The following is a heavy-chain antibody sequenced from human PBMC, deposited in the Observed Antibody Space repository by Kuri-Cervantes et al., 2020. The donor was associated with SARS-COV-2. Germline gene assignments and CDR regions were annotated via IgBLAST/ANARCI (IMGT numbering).Heavy chain of an antibody. V-gene: IGHV3-15*01. CDR1: GFTFSNAW. CDR3: TTETSDSSGYYWSLTHNSRFDP. CDR2: IKSKTDGGPT. Sequence: GGSLRLSCAASGFTFSNAWMRWVRQAPGKGLEWVGRIKSKTDGGPTDYAAPVKGRFTITRDDSKNTLYLQMNSLKTEDTAVYYCTTETSDSSGYYWSLTHNSRFDPWGQGALVTVSS. J-gene: IGHJ5*02. D-gene: IGHD3-22*01.